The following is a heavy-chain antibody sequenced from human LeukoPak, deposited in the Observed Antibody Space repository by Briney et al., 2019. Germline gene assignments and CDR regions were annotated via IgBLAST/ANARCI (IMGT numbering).Heavy chain of an antibody. V-gene: IGHV1-69*05. J-gene: IGHJ6*03. D-gene: IGHD2-21*02. CDR3: ARSGALPPKYYYYYYYMDV. CDR1: GGTFSSYA. Sequence: ASVKVSCKASGGTFSSYAISWVRQAPGQGLEWMGGIIPIFGTANYAQKFQGRVTITTDESTSTAYMELSSLRSEDTAVYYCARSGALPPKYYYYYYYMDVWGKGTTVTVSS. CDR2: IIPIFGTA.